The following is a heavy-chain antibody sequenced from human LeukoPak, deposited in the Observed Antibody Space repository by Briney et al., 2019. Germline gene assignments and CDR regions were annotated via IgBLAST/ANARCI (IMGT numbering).Heavy chain of an antibody. CDR3: ATYYYDSSGYYYIDY. D-gene: IGHD3-22*01. Sequence: ASVKVSCKASGYTFTGYYMHWVRQAPGQGLEWMGWINPNSGGTNYAQKFQGRVTMTRDTSISTAYMELSRLRSDDTAVYYCATYYYDSSGYYYIDYWGQGTLATVSS. J-gene: IGHJ4*02. CDR1: GYTFTGYY. V-gene: IGHV1-2*02. CDR2: INPNSGGT.